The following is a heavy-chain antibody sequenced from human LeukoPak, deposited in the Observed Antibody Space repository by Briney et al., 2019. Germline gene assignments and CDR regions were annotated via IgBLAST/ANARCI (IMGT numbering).Heavy chain of an antibody. D-gene: IGHD6-13*01. CDR3: ARDWGPYSGLGMDV. CDR2: IYYSGYT. Sequence: SETLSLTCTVSGSSISSYYWSWIRRPPGKGLEWMGYIYYSGYTNYNPSLKSRVTISIDTSKNQFSLKLSSVTAADTAVYYCARDWGPYSGLGMDVWGQGTTVTVSS. CDR1: GSSISSYY. J-gene: IGHJ6*02. V-gene: IGHV4-59*01.